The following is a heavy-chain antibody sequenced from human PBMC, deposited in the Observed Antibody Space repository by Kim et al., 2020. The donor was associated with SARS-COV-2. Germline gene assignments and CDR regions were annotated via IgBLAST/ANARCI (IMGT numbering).Heavy chain of an antibody. CDR2: TYHSGET. CDR1: GFSMSIGYY. V-gene: IGHV4-38-2*02. Sequence: SETLSLTCRVSGFSMSIGYYWGWIRQPPGKGLEWIGSTYHSGETHYNPSLRSRVTISVDTSKKQFSLKMTSVTAADTAVYYCARVGERYNYSILDVWGQGTTVIVSS. J-gene: IGHJ6*02. D-gene: IGHD1-1*01. CDR3: ARVGERYNYSILDV.